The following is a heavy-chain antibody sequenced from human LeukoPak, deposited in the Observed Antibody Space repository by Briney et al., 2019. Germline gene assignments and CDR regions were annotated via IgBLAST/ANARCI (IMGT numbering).Heavy chain of an antibody. CDR3: QGNIPAFDI. Sequence: SETLSLTCTVSGGSISSSSYYWGRIHQPPGKGLEWIGSIYYSGSTYYNPSLKSRVTISVDTSKNQFSLKLSSVTAADTAVYYCQGNIPAFDIWGQGTMVTVSS. V-gene: IGHV4-39*01. CDR1: GGSISSSSYY. D-gene: IGHD2/OR15-2a*01. CDR2: IYYSGST. J-gene: IGHJ3*02.